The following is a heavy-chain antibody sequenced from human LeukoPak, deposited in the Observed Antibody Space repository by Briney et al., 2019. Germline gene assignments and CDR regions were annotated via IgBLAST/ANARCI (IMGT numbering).Heavy chain of an antibody. CDR1: GYTFTGYH. CDR2: INPNSGDT. J-gene: IGHJ6*02. CDR3: ASQSGYSYGFPNYYYGMDV. D-gene: IGHD5-18*01. Sequence: ASVKVSCKASGYTFTGYHMHWVRQAPGQGLEWMGRINPNSGDTNYAQKFQGRVTMTRDTSISTAYMELSSLRSEDTAVYYCASQSGYSYGFPNYYYGMDVWGQGTTVTVSS. V-gene: IGHV1-2*06.